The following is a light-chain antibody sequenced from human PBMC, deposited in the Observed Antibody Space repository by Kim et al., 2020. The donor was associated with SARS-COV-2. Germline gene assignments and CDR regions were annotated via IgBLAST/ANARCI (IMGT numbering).Light chain of an antibody. Sequence: PGQPVTLAGTGTISDVGGYNYVSWYQQHPGKAPNLMIHGVSKRPSGVPDRFSGSKSGNTASLTISGLQAEDEADYYCYSYAGVGVFGGGTQLTVL. J-gene: IGLJ3*02. CDR3: YSYAGVGV. CDR2: GVS. V-gene: IGLV2-11*01. CDR1: ISDVGGYNY.